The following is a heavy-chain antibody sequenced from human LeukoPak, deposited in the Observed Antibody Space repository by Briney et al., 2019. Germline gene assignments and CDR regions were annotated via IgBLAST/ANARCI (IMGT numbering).Heavy chain of an antibody. V-gene: IGHV3-73*01. CDR3: TRDATVTTAYQNFDY. CDR2: IRNKANSYAT. D-gene: IGHD4-17*01. J-gene: IGHJ4*02. Sequence: PGGAVRLSFVASGFTLSGSPLDWVRPASGKGVGGVGRIRNKANSYATAYAPSVKGRFTISRDDSKNTAYLQMNSLKTEDTAVYYCTRDATVTTAYQNFDYWGQGTLVTVSS. CDR1: GFTLSGSP.